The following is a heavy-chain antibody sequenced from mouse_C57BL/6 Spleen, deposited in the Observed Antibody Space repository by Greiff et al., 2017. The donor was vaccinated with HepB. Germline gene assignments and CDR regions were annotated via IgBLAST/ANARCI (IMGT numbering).Heavy chain of an antibody. D-gene: IGHD4-1*01. Sequence: VMLVESGPELVKPGASVKISCKASGYAFSSSWMNWVKQRPGKGLEWIGRIYPGDGDTNYNGKFKGKATLTADKSSSTAYMQLSSLTSEDSAVYCCAREDYSLNWDVLPFDYWGQGTTLTVSS. CDR2: IYPGDGDT. V-gene: IGHV1-82*01. CDR1: GYAFSSSW. J-gene: IGHJ2*01. CDR3: AREDYSLNWDVLPFDY.